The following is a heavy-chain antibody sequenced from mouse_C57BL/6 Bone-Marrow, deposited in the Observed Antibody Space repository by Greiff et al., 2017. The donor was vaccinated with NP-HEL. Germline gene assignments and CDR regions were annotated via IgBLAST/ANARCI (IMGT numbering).Heavy chain of an antibody. CDR2: IDPSDSYT. J-gene: IGHJ2*01. CDR1: GYTFTSYW. V-gene: IGHV1-69*01. Sequence: VQLQQPGAELVMPGASVKLSCKASGYTFTSYWMHWVKQRPGQGLEWIGEIDPSDSYTNYNQKFKGKSTLTADKSSSTAYMQLSSLTSEDSAVYYCARCGDFDDWGQGTPLTVSS. CDR3: ARCGDFDD.